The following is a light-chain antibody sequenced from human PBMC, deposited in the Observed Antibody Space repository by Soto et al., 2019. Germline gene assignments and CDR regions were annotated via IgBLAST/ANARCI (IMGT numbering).Light chain of an antibody. CDR2: EVS. Sequence: VLTQPASVSGSPGQSITISCTGTSSDVGGYNYVSWYQQHPGKAPKLMIYEVSNRPSGVSNRFSGSKSGNTASLTISGLQAEDEADYYCSSYTSSSTSFGTGTKLTVL. V-gene: IGLV2-14*01. CDR1: SSDVGGYNY. J-gene: IGLJ1*01. CDR3: SSYTSSSTS.